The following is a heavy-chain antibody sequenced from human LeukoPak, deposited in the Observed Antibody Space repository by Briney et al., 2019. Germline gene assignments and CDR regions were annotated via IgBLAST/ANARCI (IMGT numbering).Heavy chain of an antibody. J-gene: IGHJ6*03. V-gene: IGHV1-69*01. Sequence: SVKVSCKASGGTFSSYAISWVRQAPGQGLEWMGGIIPIFGTASYAQKFQGRVTITADESTSTAYMELSSLRSEDTAVYYCARDGSYYDFWSGYYRTPLYYYYYYMDVWGKGTTVTVSS. D-gene: IGHD3-3*01. CDR3: ARDGSYYDFWSGYYRTPLYYYYYYMDV. CDR2: IIPIFGTA. CDR1: GGTFSSYA.